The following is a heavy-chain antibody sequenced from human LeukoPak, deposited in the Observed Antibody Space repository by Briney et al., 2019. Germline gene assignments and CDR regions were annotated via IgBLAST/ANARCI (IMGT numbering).Heavy chain of an antibody. V-gene: IGHV3-23*01. CDR3: ATVGVGTWHQLVNDAFDI. J-gene: IGHJ3*02. CDR2: ISGSGGST. CDR1: GFTFSTYG. Sequence: GGTLRLSCAASGFTFSTYGMSWVRQAPGKGLEWVSGISGSGGSTYYADSVKGRFTISRDNSKNTLYLQMNSLRAEDTAVYYCATVGVGTWHQLVNDAFDIWGQGTMVTVSS. D-gene: IGHD6-13*01.